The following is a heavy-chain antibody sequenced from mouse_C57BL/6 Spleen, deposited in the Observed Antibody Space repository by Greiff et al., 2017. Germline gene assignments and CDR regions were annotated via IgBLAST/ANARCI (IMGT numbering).Heavy chain of an antibody. V-gene: IGHV1-22*01. CDR3: ARGGDDYDWYFDV. Sequence: EVHLVESGPELVKPGASVKMSCKASGYTFTDYNMHWVKQSHGKSLEWIGYINPNNGGTSYNQKFKGKATLTVNKSSSTAYMELRSLTSEDSAVYYCARGGDDYDWYFDVWGTGTTVTVSS. J-gene: IGHJ1*03. CDR1: GYTFTDYN. D-gene: IGHD2-4*01. CDR2: INPNNGGT.